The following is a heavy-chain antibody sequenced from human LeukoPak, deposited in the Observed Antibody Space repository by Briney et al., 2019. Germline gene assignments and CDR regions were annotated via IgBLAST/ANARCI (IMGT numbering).Heavy chain of an antibody. CDR1: GYTLTDYF. CDR2: INPDNGDT. J-gene: IGHJ4*02. CDR3: ARASDDRPRGGGPGF. D-gene: IGHD3-9*01. V-gene: IGHV1-2*02. Sequence: ASEKVSCKAVGYTLTDYFMHWVRQAPGQGLEWMGWINPDNGDTKYAQKFQGRVTVTRDTSINTAHMELSSLRSDDTAVYFCARASDDRPRGGGPGFWGRGTLVTVSS.